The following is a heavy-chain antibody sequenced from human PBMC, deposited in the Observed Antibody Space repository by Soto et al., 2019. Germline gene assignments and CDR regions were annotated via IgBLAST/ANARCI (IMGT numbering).Heavy chain of an antibody. CDR2: ISGRGRSS. D-gene: IGHD3-10*01. V-gene: IGHV3-23*01. Sequence: GGSLRLSCAASGFTFSGYAMSWVRQAPGKGLEWVSTISGRGRSSYYADSVKGRFTISRDNSKNTLYLQMNSLRAEDTAVYYCARDGITMVRGAAAGYGMDVWGQGTTVTVSS. CDR3: ARDGITMVRGAAAGYGMDV. CDR1: GFTFSGYA. J-gene: IGHJ6*02.